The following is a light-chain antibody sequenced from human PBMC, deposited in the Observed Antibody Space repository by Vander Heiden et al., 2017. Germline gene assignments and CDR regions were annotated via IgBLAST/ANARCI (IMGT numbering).Light chain of an antibody. CDR3: AAWDDSLNVVA. CDR1: SSNIGSTT. Sequence: QSVLTQPPSASGTPGQRVTISCSGSSSNIGSTTVYWYQQLPGTAPKLLIYSNNQRPSGVPDRFSGSKSGTSASLAISGLQSEDEADYYCAAWDDSLNVVAFGGGTKLTVL. CDR2: SNN. J-gene: IGLJ2*01. V-gene: IGLV1-44*01.